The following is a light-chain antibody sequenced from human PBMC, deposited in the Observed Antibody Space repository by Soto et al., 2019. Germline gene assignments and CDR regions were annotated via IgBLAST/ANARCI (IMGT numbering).Light chain of an antibody. J-gene: IGLJ1*01. CDR3: SSYAAGSNFV. Sequence: QSVLTQPPSASGSPGQSVTISCTGTSSDVGGYNYVSWYQQHPGKAPKLMIYEVTKRPSGVPDRFSGSKSGNTASLTVSGLQAEDEADYYCSSYAAGSNFVFGTGTKLTVL. CDR2: EVT. V-gene: IGLV2-8*01. CDR1: SSDVGGYNY.